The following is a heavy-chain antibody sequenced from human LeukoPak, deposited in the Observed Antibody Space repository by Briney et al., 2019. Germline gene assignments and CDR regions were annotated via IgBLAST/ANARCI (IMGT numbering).Heavy chain of an antibody. CDR3: ARAAGYSYGHHLDY. CDR2: IYASGST. J-gene: IGHJ4*02. D-gene: IGHD5-18*01. CDR1: GGSISSYY. Sequence: SETLSLTCTVSGGSISSYYWSWIRQPAGKGLEWIGRIYASGSTNYNPSLKSRVTISVDKSKNQFSLRLNSVTAADTAAYYCARAAGYSYGHHLDYWGQGTLVTVSS. V-gene: IGHV4-4*07.